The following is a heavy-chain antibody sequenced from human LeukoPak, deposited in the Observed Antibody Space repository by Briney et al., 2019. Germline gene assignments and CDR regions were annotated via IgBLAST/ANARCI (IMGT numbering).Heavy chain of an antibody. J-gene: IGHJ4*02. CDR3: ATGTDYGDYPPSFDY. D-gene: IGHD4-17*01. CDR2: INPSGGST. Sequence: ASVKVSCKASGYTFTSYYMHWVRQAPGQGLEWMGIINPSGGSTSYAQKFQGRVTMTRATSTSTVYMALSSLRSEDTAVYYCATGTDYGDYPPSFDYWGQGPLVTVSS. V-gene: IGHV1-46*01. CDR1: GYTFTSYY.